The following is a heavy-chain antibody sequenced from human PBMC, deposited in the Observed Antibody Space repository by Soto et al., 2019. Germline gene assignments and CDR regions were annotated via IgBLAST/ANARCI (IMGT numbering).Heavy chain of an antibody. V-gene: IGHV1-18*01. Sequence: RASVKVSCKASGYTFTSYGISWVRQAPGQGLEWMGWISAYNGNTNYAQKLQGRVTMTTDTSTSTAYMELRSLRSDDTAVYYCARGVHMVRGVDTFDYWGQGTLVTVSS. CDR1: GYTFTSYG. D-gene: IGHD3-10*01. CDR2: ISAYNGNT. CDR3: ARGVHMVRGVDTFDY. J-gene: IGHJ4*02.